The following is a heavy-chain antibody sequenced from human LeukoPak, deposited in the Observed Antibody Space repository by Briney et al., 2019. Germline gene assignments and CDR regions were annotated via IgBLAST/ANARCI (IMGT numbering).Heavy chain of an antibody. CDR3: ARDTIAAAGSDY. V-gene: IGHV4-59*01. CDR1: GGSISSYY. J-gene: IGHJ4*02. CDR2: IYYSGST. Sequence: SETLSLTCSGSGGSISSYYWSWIRQPPGKGLEWIGYIYYSGSTNYNPSLKSRVTISVDTSKNQFSLKLSSVTAADTAVYYCARDTIAAAGSDYWGQGTLVTVSS. D-gene: IGHD6-13*01.